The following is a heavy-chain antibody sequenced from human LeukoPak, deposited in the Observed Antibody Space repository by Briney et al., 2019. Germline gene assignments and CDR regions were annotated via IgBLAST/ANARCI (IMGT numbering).Heavy chain of an antibody. J-gene: IGHJ6*03. CDR3: ARVGCSSTSRVCPYYCYYMDV. Sequence: ASVKVSCKASGYTFTSYDINWVRQATGQGLEWMGWMNPNSGNTGYAQKFQGRVTMTRNTSISTAYMELGSLRSEDTAVYYCARVGCSSTSRVCPYYCYYMDVWGKGTTVTISS. CDR1: GYTFTSYD. CDR2: MNPNSGNT. D-gene: IGHD2-2*01. V-gene: IGHV1-8*01.